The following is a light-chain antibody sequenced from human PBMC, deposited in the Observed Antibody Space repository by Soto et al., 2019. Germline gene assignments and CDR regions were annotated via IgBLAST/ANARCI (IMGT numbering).Light chain of an antibody. CDR3: QQANTFPYI. Sequence: DIQMTQSPSSVSASVGDKVTITCRASQAISNWLAWYQQKPGKAPKLLIYAASRLQSGVPSRFSGSGSGTDFSLTISSLQPEDVASYYCQQANTFPYIFGPGTKVEIK. J-gene: IGKJ3*01. V-gene: IGKV1-12*01. CDR1: QAISNW. CDR2: AAS.